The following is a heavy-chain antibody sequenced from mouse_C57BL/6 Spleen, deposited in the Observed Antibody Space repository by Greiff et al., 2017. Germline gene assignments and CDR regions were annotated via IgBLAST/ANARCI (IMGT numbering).Heavy chain of an antibody. V-gene: IGHV3-6*01. D-gene: IGHD1-1*01. CDR2: ISYDGSN. CDR1: GYSITSGYY. J-gene: IGHJ2*01. Sequence: EVQLKESGPGLVKPSQSLSLTCSVTGYSITSGYYWNWIRQFPGNKLEWMGYISYDGSNNYNPSLKNRISITRDTSKNQFFLKLNSVTTEDTATYYCARESLYYGSSYYYFDYWGQGTTLTVSS. CDR3: ARESLYYGSSYYYFDY.